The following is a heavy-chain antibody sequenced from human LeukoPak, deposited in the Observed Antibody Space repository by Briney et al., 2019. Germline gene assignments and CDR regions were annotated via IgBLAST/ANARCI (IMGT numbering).Heavy chain of an antibody. CDR3: ARVRITYYDILTGSKTGGFDY. Sequence: SETLSLTCTVSRGSISSYYWSWIRQPPGKGLEWIGYIYYSGSTNYNPPLKSRYTISVDTSKNQFSLKLSSVTAADTAVYYCARVRITYYDILTGSKTGGFDYWGQGTLVTVSS. CDR2: IYYSGST. V-gene: IGHV4-59*01. D-gene: IGHD3-9*01. J-gene: IGHJ4*02. CDR1: RGSISSYY.